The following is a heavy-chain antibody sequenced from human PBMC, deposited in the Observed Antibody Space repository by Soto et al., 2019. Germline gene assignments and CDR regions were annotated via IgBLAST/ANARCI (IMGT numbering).Heavy chain of an antibody. CDR2: ISAYNGDT. V-gene: IGHV1-18*01. CDR3: ARDMDPHCSSSSCFGNWFDP. CDR1: GYTFPNYG. J-gene: IGHJ5*02. Sequence: QVQLVQSGAEVKKPGASVKVSCRASGYTFPNYGVSWVRQAPGQGLEWMGWISAYNGDTDYAQKVQGRGTMTTDTATSTAYMEMRNLRSDDTAVYYCARDMDPHCSSSSCFGNWFDPWGQGTQVTVSS. D-gene: IGHD2-15*01.